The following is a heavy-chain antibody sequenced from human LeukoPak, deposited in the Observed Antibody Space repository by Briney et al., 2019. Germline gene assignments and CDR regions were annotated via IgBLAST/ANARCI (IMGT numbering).Heavy chain of an antibody. D-gene: IGHD2-15*01. CDR3: VRAREGVYSYFDY. J-gene: IGHJ4*02. CDR2: ISYDGSNK. Sequence: GGSLRLSCAASGFTFSSYAMYWVRQAPGKGLEGGAVISYDGSNKYYADSGKGRFTISRDIPQNTLYLQMNSLRAEDTAVYYCVRAREGVYSYFDYWGQGALVTVSS. CDR1: GFTFSSYA. V-gene: IGHV3-30-3*01.